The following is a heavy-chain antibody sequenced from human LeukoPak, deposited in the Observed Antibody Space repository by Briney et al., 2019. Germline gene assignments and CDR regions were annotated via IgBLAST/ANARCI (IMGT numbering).Heavy chain of an antibody. V-gene: IGHV4-59*02. J-gene: IGHJ3*02. Sequence: PSETLSLTCTVSGGSVSNYYWSWLRQSPGKGLEWIGYIFYTGSTNYNPSLKSRVTISVDTSENQFSLKMRSVTAADTGVYYCARDKTFYYDSNGYRRAFDIWGQGTTVTVSS. CDR3: ARDKTFYYDSNGYRRAFDI. CDR1: GGSVSNYY. D-gene: IGHD3-22*01. CDR2: IFYTGST.